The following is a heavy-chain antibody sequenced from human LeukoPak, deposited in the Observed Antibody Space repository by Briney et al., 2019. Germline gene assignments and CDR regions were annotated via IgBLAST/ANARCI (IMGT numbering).Heavy chain of an antibody. Sequence: SETLSLTCTVSGVSISSTNSYWGWIRQSPRTGLEWIGNNYSSGSTYYNPSLKSRVTISIDTSENQFSLKLTSVTAADTAVYYCARKREGATTGIDYWGQGTLVTVSS. J-gene: IGHJ4*02. V-gene: IGHV4-39*07. CDR2: NYSSGST. CDR3: ARKREGATTGIDY. CDR1: GVSISSTNSY. D-gene: IGHD1-26*01.